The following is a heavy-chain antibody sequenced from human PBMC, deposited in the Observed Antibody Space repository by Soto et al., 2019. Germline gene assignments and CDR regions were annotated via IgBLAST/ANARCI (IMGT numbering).Heavy chain of an antibody. Sequence: SETLSLTCAVSGGSISSGGYSWSWIRQPPGKGLEWIGYIYHSGSTYYNPSLKSRVTISVDRSKNQFSLKLSSVTAADTAVYYCASRDDYRAPFDPWGQGTLVTVSS. D-gene: IGHD4-4*01. CDR1: GGSISSGGYS. CDR3: ASRDDYRAPFDP. CDR2: IYHSGST. J-gene: IGHJ5*02. V-gene: IGHV4-30-2*01.